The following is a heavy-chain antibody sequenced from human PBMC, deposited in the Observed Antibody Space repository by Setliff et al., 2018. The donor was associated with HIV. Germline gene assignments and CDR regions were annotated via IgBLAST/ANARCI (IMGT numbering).Heavy chain of an antibody. CDR1: GGSISSYY. J-gene: IGHJ6*04. CDR2: IYYSGST. V-gene: IGHV4-59*01. CDR3: ARDIAAADV. Sequence: KPSETLSLTCTVSGGSISSYYWSWIRQPPGKGLEWIGYIYYSGSTNYNPSLKSRVTISVDTSKNQFSLKLSSVAAADTAVYYCARDIAAADVWGKGTTVTVSS. D-gene: IGHD6-13*01.